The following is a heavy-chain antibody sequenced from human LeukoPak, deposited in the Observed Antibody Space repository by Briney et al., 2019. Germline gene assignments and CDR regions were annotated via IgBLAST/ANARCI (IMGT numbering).Heavy chain of an antibody. J-gene: IGHJ4*02. CDR3: ARKYYYDSSGYSQ. V-gene: IGHV1-2*02. D-gene: IGHD3-22*01. CDR1: GYTFTGYY. CDR2: INPNSGGT. Sequence: ASVTVSCKASGYTFTGYYMHWVRQAPGQGLEWMGWINPNSGGTNYAQKFQGRVTMTRDTSISTAYMELSRLRSDDTAVYYCARKYYYDSSGYSQWGQGTLVTVSS.